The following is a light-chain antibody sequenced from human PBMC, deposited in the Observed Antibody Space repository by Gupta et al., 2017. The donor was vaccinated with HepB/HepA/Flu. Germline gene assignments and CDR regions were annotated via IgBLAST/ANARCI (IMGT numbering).Light chain of an antibody. V-gene: IGLV1-44*01. CDR3: AEWDDSLNAYV. J-gene: IGLJ1*01. Sequence: QSVLPQPPSASGTPGQRVTISCSGTSANIGSNSVDWYQQFPGTDPKLLIGVNNQRPSGVPDRFSCYKSGTYASRDTXGXQSDDEXDDFWAEWDDSLNAYVFGTGTKVTVL. CDR2: VNN. CDR1: SANIGSNS.